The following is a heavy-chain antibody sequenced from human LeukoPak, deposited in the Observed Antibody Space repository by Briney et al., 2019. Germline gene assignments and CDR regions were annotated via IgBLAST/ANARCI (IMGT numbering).Heavy chain of an antibody. J-gene: IGHJ5*02. Sequence: SGTLSLTCAVSGGSISSGGYSWSWIRQPPGKGLEWIGYIYHSGSTYYNPSLKSRVTISVDRSKNQFSLKLSSVTAADTAVYYCARGSYSGYGRWFDPWGQGTLVTVSS. CDR3: ARGSYSGYGRWFDP. CDR2: IYHSGST. V-gene: IGHV4-30-2*01. CDR1: GGSISSGGYS. D-gene: IGHD5-12*01.